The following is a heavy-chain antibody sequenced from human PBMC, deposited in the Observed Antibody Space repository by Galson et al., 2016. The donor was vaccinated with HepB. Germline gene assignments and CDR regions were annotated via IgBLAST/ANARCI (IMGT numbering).Heavy chain of an antibody. Sequence: TLSLTCAVSGGSISSGTYSWSWIRQSPGKGLECIGYIDHRGTSYYNPSLKSRVTISLDRSKNQFSLKLSSVTAADTAVYFCARGAYYMDVWGKGTTVTGSS. V-gene: IGHV4-30-2*06. CDR1: GGSISSGTYS. CDR3: ARGAYYMDV. J-gene: IGHJ6*03. CDR2: IDHRGTS.